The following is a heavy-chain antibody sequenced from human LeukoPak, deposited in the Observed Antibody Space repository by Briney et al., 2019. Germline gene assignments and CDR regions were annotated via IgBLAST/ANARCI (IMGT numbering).Heavy chain of an antibody. CDR1: GFIFSSYG. CDR2: TSYDGSKK. J-gene: IGHJ4*02. CDR3: AKDILGWTFDY. Sequence: GGSLRLSCAASGFIFSSYGMHWVRQAPGKGLEWVAVTSYDGSKKYYADSVKGRFTISRDNSKNTLYLQMNSLRVKDTALYYCAKDILGWTFDYWGPGTLVTVSS. V-gene: IGHV3-30*18. D-gene: IGHD2-15*01.